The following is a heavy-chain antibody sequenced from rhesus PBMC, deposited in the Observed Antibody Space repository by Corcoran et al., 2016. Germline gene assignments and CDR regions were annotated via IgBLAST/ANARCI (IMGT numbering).Heavy chain of an antibody. Sequence: EVQLGESGGGLAKPGWSLRLSWAASGFTFRSNGMNWVRQTTGKGLEWSSAINSGGGSTYYADSVKGRFTLSRDNSKNTLSLQMNSLRAEDTAVYYCARDLVGATRGLDSWGQGVVVTVSS. CDR2: INSGGGST. J-gene: IGHJ6*01. CDR1: GFTFRSNG. CDR3: ARDLVGATRGLDS. D-gene: IGHD1-44*02. V-gene: IGHV3S42*01.